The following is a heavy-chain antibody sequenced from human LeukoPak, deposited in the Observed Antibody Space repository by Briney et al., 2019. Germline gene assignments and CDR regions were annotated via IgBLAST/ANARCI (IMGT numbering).Heavy chain of an antibody. CDR3: AKDRTTSMDSFDY. J-gene: IGHJ4*02. V-gene: IGHV3-48*04. Sequence: PGGSLRLSCAASGFTFSSYTMNWVRQAPGRGLEWVSYINTGSSTIYYADSVKGRFTISRDNAKNSLYLQMNSLRAEDTALYYCAKDRTTSMDSFDYWGQGTLVTVSS. D-gene: IGHD2/OR15-2a*01. CDR1: GFTFSSYT. CDR2: INTGSSTI.